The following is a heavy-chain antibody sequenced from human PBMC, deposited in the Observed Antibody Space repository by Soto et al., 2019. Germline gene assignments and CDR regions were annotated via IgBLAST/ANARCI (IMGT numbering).Heavy chain of an antibody. D-gene: IGHD4-17*01. V-gene: IGHV4-59*11. CDR1: GDAISRHY. CDR2: CFHTGTA. Sequence: QVQLQESGPGLVKPSETLSLNCSVSGDAISRHYWSWIRQSPGKGLEWLGYCFHTGTALYNPSLRSRVTMSVDTSKNKFSLKLTSVIPADTAVYFCARNYGGNSQFFDLWGRGTLVTVSS. J-gene: IGHJ2*01. CDR3: ARNYGGNSQFFDL.